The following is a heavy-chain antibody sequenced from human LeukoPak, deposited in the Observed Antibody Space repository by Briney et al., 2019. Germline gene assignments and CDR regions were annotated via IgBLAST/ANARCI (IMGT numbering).Heavy chain of an antibody. V-gene: IGHV3-11*04. J-gene: IGHJ4*02. CDR3: ARDRFDYYDSSGRLDY. CDR2: ISGSGSTI. D-gene: IGHD3-22*01. CDR1: GFTFSDYY. Sequence: GGSLRLSCAASGFTFSDYYMSWIRQAPGKGLEWVSYISGSGSTIYYADSVKGRFNISRDNAKNSLYLQMNSLRAEDTAVYYCARDRFDYYDSSGRLDYWGQGTLVTVSS.